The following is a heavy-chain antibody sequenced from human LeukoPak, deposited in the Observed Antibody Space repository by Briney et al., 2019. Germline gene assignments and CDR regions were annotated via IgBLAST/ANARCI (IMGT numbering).Heavy chain of an antibody. J-gene: IGHJ4*02. CDR1: GGSISSGSYY. D-gene: IGHD3-22*01. Sequence: PSETLSLTCTVSGGSISSGSYYWRWIRQPAGKGLEWIGRIYTSGSTNYNPSLKSRVTISVDTSKNQFSLKLSSVTAAVTAVYYCARDRYYYDSSGYHLPYYFDYWGQGTLVTVSS. CDR3: ARDRYYYDSSGYHLPYYFDY. CDR2: IYTSGST. V-gene: IGHV4-61*02.